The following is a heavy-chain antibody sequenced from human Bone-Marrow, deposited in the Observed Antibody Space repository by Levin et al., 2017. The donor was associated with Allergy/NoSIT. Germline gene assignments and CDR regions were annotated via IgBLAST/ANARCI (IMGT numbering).Heavy chain of an antibody. CDR2: IWYDETNE. CDR1: GFIFPAYG. CDR3: ARDRRKDGDWYLDL. D-gene: IGHD4-17*01. J-gene: IGHJ2*01. Sequence: GGSLRLSCAASGFIFPAYGMHWVRQAPGKGLEWVAVIWYDETNEYYGDSVKGRFTISRDNSNNTLYLQMTGLRVEDTAVYYCARDRRKDGDWYLDLWGRGTLVSVSS. V-gene: IGHV3-33*01.